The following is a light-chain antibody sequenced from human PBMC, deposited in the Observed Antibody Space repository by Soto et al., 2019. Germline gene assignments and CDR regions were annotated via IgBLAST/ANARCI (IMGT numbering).Light chain of an antibody. CDR2: DAY. V-gene: IGKV3-11*01. Sequence: EIVLTQSPDTLSLSPGERATLSCRASQSVRSSLAWYQQKPGQAPRLLIYDAYNRSTGIPDRFSGSGSGTDFTLTISRLEPDDFAVYYCQQRSNWPPEVAFGPGTKVYIK. CDR1: QSVRSS. J-gene: IGKJ3*01. CDR3: QQRSNWPPEVA.